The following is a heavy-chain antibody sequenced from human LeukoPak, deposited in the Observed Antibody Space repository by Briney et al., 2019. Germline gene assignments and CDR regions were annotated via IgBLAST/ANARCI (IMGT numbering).Heavy chain of an antibody. Sequence: GGSLRLSCATSGFSFNACPMHWVRQAPGKGLEWLTLISHDGRIKFYADSVKGRFTISRDNSKNTLYLQMNSLRAEDTAVYYCAKSGVDIGDSSGIRFYYYYYYGMDVWGQGTTVTVSS. CDR1: GFSFNACP. D-gene: IGHD3-22*01. V-gene: IGHV3-30-3*02. CDR3: AKSGVDIGDSSGIRFYYYYYYGMDV. J-gene: IGHJ6*02. CDR2: ISHDGRIK.